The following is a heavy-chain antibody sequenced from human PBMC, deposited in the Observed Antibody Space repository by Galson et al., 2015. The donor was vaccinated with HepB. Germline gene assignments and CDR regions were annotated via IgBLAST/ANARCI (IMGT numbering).Heavy chain of an antibody. D-gene: IGHD1-26*01. J-gene: IGHJ6*02. Sequence: SVKVSCKASGYTFTSYYMHWVRQAPGQGLEWMGIINPSGGSTSYAQKFQGRVTMTRDTSTSTVYMELSSLRSEDTAVYYCARALGATYYYYYGMDVWGQGTTVTVSS. CDR1: GYTFTSYY. CDR3: ARALGATYYYYYGMDV. V-gene: IGHV1-46*01. CDR2: INPSGGST.